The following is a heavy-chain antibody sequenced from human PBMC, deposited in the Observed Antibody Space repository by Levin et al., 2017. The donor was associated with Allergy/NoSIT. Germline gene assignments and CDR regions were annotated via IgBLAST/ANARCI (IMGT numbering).Heavy chain of an antibody. CDR1: GFTFSSYS. D-gene: IGHD2-2*01. J-gene: IGHJ5*02. V-gene: IGHV3-48*01. CDR2: ISSSSSTI. CDR3: ARGTYCSSTSGYWANWFDP. Sequence: SCAASGFTFSSYSMNWVRQAPGKGLEWVSYISSSSSTIYYADSVKGRFTISRDNAKNSLYLQMNSLRAEDTAVYYCARGTYCSSTSGYWANWFDPWGQGTLVTVSS.